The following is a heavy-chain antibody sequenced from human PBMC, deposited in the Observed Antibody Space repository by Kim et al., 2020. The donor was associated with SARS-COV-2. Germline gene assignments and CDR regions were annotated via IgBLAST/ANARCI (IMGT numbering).Heavy chain of an antibody. J-gene: IGHJ4*02. V-gene: IGHV3-48*03. CDR2: I. Sequence: IHYAASEKGRFTIPRDNAKNSLYLQMNSLRAEDTAVYYCARESDVAGNDYWGQGSLVTVSS. D-gene: IGHD6-19*01. CDR3: ARESDVAGNDY.